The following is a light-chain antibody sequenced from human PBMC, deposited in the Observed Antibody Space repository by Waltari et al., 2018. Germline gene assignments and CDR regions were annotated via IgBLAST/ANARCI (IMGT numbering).Light chain of an antibody. V-gene: IGKV1-27*01. CDR1: QGISIY. Sequence: IQMTQSPSSLSASVGDRVTITCRASQGISIYLAWYQQTPGKVPNLLIYAASTLQSGVPSRFRGSGSGTDFTLTISSLQPEDVATYYCQKYDSVPFTFGPGTKVDI. J-gene: IGKJ3*01. CDR2: AAS. CDR3: QKYDSVPFT.